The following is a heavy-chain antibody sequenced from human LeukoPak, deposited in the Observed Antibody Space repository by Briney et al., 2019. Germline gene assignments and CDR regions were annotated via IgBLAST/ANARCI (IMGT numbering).Heavy chain of an antibody. D-gene: IGHD6-6*01. CDR2: SNAGNGNT. V-gene: IGHV1-3*02. CDR1: EYTFTSYA. Sequence: GASVKVSCKASEYTFTSYAMHWVRQAPGQRLEWMGWSNAGNGNTKYSQEFQGRVTITRDTSASTAYMELSSLRSEDMAVYYCARGQMAVIAARRDFDYWDQGTLVTVSS. J-gene: IGHJ4*02. CDR3: ARGQMAVIAARRDFDY.